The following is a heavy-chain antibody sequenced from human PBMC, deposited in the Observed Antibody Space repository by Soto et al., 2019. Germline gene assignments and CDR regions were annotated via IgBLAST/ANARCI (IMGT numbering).Heavy chain of an antibody. CDR3: ARGGQQLHGMDV. D-gene: IGHD6-13*01. Sequence: PGGSLRLSCAASGFTFSAVYMSWIRQAPNKGLEYISYISSSGTSANYADSVKGRFTISRDNAKNSLYLQMNSLRAEDTAVYYCARGGQQLHGMDVWGQGTTVTVSS. CDR2: ISSSGTSA. V-gene: IGHV3-11*03. J-gene: IGHJ6*02. CDR1: GFTFSAVY.